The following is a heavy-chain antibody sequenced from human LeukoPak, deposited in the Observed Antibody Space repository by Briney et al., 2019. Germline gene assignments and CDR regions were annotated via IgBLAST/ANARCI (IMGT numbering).Heavy chain of an antibody. D-gene: IGHD5-18*01. CDR2: INHSGST. CDR1: SGSFSGYY. CDR3: ARQYSYGRNFDY. Sequence: PSETLSLTCAVYSGSFSGYYWSWIRQPPGKGLEWIGEINHSGSTNYNPSLKSRVTISVDTSKNQFSLKLSSVTAADTAVYYCARQYSYGRNFDYWGQGTLVTVSS. V-gene: IGHV4-34*01. J-gene: IGHJ4*02.